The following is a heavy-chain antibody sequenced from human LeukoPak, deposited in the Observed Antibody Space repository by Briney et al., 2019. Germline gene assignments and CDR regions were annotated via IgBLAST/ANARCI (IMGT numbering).Heavy chain of an antibody. V-gene: IGHV3-23*01. D-gene: IGHD3-22*01. J-gene: IGHJ4*02. CDR1: GFTFTSYS. CDR3: ARELGYYDSSGYYRLLYYFDY. CDR2: TSDRGDYT. Sequence: GGSLRLSCAASGFTFTSYSMSWVRQAPGKGLEWVSGTSDRGDYTYYADSVKGRFTISRDNAKNSLYLQMNSLRAEDTAVYYCARELGYYDSSGYYRLLYYFDYWGQGTLVTVSS.